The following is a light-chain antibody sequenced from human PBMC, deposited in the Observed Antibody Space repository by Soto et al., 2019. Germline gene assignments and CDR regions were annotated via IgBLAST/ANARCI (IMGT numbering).Light chain of an antibody. Sequence: QSALTQPASVSGSPRQSITISCTGTSSDVGGYNYVSWYQQHPGKAPKLMIYEVSKRPSGVSNRFSGSKSGNTASLTISGLQAEDEADYYCSSYTSSSTLVVFGGGTKLTVL. CDR1: SSDVGGYNY. V-gene: IGLV2-14*01. J-gene: IGLJ2*01. CDR3: SSYTSSSTLVV. CDR2: EVS.